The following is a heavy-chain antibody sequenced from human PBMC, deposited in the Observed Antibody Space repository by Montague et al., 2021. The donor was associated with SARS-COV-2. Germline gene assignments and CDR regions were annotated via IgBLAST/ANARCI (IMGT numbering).Heavy chain of an antibody. J-gene: IGHJ6*02. D-gene: IGHD2-8*01. V-gene: IGHV4-59*01. CDR3: ARVARYCTNGVCQTYYYYGLDV. CDR1: GGSTNYYY. Sequence: SETLSLTCIVSGGSTNYYYWSWIRQSPGKGLEWIGYMYYSGSTNYNPSLKSRVTMSIDRSKNQFSLKLRSVTAADTAVYYCARVARYCTNGVCQTYYYYGLDVWGQGTTGTGSS. CDR2: MYYSGST.